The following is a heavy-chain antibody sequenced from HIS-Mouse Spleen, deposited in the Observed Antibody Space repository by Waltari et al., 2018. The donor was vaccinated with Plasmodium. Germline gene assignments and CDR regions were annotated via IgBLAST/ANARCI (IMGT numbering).Heavy chain of an antibody. Sequence: QVQLVQSGAEVKKPGASVKVSCKASGYTFTGYYMHWVRQAPGQGLEWMGWINPNSGGTNYAQKFQGRVTMTRDTSISTAYMELSRLRSDDTAVDYCARVLGYKAAAGTFVEYFQHWGQGTLVTVSS. V-gene: IGHV1-2*02. CDR2: INPNSGGT. D-gene: IGHD6-13*01. CDR3: ARVLGYKAAAGTFVEYFQH. CDR1: GYTFTGYY. J-gene: IGHJ1*01.